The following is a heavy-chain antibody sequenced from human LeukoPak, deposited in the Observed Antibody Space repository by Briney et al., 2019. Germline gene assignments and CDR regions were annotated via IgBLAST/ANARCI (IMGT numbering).Heavy chain of an antibody. J-gene: IGHJ3*02. D-gene: IGHD3-22*01. CDR3: ARGLSPYYYDSSVKNDAFDI. CDR1: GYTFTSYD. CDR2: MNPHSGNT. V-gene: IGHV1-8*01. Sequence: ASVKVSCKASGYTFTSYDINWVRQATGQGLEWMGWMNPHSGNTGYEQKFQGRVTMTRNTSISTAYMELSSLRSEDTAAYYCARGLSPYYYDSSVKNDAFDIWGQGTMVTVSS.